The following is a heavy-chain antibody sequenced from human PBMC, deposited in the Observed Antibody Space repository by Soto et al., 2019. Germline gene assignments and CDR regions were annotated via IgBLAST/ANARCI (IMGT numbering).Heavy chain of an antibody. Sequence: SETLSLTCTVSGGSISSGGYYWSWIRQHPGKGLEWIGYIYYSGSTYYNPSLKSRVTISVDTSKNQFSLKLSSVTAADTAVYYCSRTMATPPAPFAVWGHGTLVPVAS. J-gene: IGHJ1*01. CDR3: SRTMATPPAPFAV. D-gene: IGHD5-12*01. V-gene: IGHV4-31*03. CDR2: IYYSGST. CDR1: GGSISSGGYY.